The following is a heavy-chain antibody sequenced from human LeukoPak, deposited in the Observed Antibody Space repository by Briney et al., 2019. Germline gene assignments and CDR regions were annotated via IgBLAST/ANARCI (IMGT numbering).Heavy chain of an antibody. Sequence: PSETLSLTCTVSGGSISSYYWSWIRQPPGKGLEWLGYIYYSGTTKYNPSLKSRVTISVDTSKNQFFLKLGSVTAADTAVYYCARHGGCYFLYWGQGTMVTVSS. CDR2: IYYSGTT. J-gene: IGHJ4*02. V-gene: IGHV4-59*08. CDR3: ARHGGCYFLY. CDR1: GGSISSYY. D-gene: IGHD3-16*01.